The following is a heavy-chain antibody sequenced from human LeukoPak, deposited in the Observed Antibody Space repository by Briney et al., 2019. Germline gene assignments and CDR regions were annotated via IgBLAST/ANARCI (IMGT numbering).Heavy chain of an antibody. Sequence: TGGSLRLSCAASEFTFNRYYMSWVRQAPGKGLEWVANIKQDGSEKYYVDSVKGRFTISRDNGRNSLHLQMNGLGVEDTAMYYCASHDRWLVQGGHFQRWGQGTLVTVSS. CDR2: IKQDGSEK. V-gene: IGHV3-7*01. J-gene: IGHJ1*01. CDR1: EFTFNRYY. CDR3: ASHDRWLVQGGHFQR. D-gene: IGHD6-19*01.